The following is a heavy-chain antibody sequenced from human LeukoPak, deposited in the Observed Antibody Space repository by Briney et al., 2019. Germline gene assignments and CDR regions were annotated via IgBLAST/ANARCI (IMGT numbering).Heavy chain of an antibody. CDR3: ARGDYDILTGPPAPLAFDI. D-gene: IGHD3-9*01. CDR2: INPNSGGT. J-gene: IGHJ3*02. CDR1: GYTFTGYY. V-gene: IGHV1-2*02. Sequence: GASVKVSCKASGYTFTGYYMHWVRQAPGQGLEWMGWINPNSGGTNYAQKFQGRVTMTRDTSISTAYMELSRLRSDDTAVYYCARGDYDILTGPPAPLAFDIWGQGTMVTVSS.